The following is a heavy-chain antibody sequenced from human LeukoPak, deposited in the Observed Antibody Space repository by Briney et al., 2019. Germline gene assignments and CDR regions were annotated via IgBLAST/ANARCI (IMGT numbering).Heavy chain of an antibody. Sequence: PGGSLRLSCAASGFTFSSYGMQWVRQAPGKGLEWVAVISYDGSNKYYADSVKGRFTISRDNSKNTLYLQMNSLRAEDTAVYYCAKDPNYGSGTSYYFDYWGQGTLVTVSS. V-gene: IGHV3-30*18. J-gene: IGHJ4*02. CDR2: ISYDGSNK. CDR3: AKDPNYGSGTSYYFDY. D-gene: IGHD3-10*01. CDR1: GFTFSSYG.